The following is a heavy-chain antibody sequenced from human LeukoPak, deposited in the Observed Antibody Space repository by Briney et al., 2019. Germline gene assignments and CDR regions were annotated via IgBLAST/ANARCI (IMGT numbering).Heavy chain of an antibody. CDR3: VKDRATVTTRGLDY. Sequence: GGSLRLSCAASGFTFSSYAMSWVRQAPGKGLEWVSTISGSGGSKYYADSVKGRFTISRDHSMDTLYLQMNSLRAEDAAVYSCVKDRATVTTRGLDYWGQGTLVTVSS. D-gene: IGHD4-17*01. CDR2: ISGSGGSK. V-gene: IGHV3-23*01. CDR1: GFTFSSYA. J-gene: IGHJ4*02.